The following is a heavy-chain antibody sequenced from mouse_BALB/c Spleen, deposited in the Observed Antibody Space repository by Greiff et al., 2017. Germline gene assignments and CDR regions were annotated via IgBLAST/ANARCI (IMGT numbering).Heavy chain of an antibody. CDR1: GYTFTSYT. Sequence: QVQLQQSAAELARPGASVKMSCKASGYTFTSYTMHWVKQRPGQGLEWIGYINPSSGYTEYNQKFKDKTTLTADKSSSTAYMQLSSLTSEDSAVYYCARRDGYYAMDYWGQGTSVTVSS. CDR2: INPSSGYT. V-gene: IGHV1-4*02. CDR3: ARRDGYYAMDY. D-gene: IGHD2-3*01. J-gene: IGHJ4*01.